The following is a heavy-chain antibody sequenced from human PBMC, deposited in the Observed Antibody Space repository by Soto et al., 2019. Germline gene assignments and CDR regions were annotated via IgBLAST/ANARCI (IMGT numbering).Heavy chain of an antibody. CDR2: ISYDGSNK. D-gene: IGHD2-15*01. CDR1: GFTFSSYG. CDR3: AKVGLRSLYYYYYGMDV. J-gene: IGHJ6*02. V-gene: IGHV3-30*18. Sequence: QVQLVESGGGVVQPGRSLRLSCAASGFTFSSYGMHWVRQAPGKGLEWVAVISYDGSNKYYADSVKGRFTISRDNSKNTLYLQMNSLRAEDTAVYYCAKVGLRSLYYYYYGMDVWGQGTTVTVSS.